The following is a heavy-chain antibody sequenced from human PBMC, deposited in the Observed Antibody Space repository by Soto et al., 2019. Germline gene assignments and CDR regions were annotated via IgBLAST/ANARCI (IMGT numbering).Heavy chain of an antibody. CDR3: ARGRTQYYYGSGSSWKWFDP. CDR1: GGSFSGYY. Sequence: SETLSLTCAVYGGSFSGYYWSWIRQPPGKGLEWIGEINHSGSTNSNPSLKSRVTISVDTSKNQFSLKLSSVTAADTAVYYCARGRTQYYYGSGSSWKWFDPWGQGTLVTVSS. CDR2: INHSGST. V-gene: IGHV4-34*01. D-gene: IGHD3-10*01. J-gene: IGHJ5*02.